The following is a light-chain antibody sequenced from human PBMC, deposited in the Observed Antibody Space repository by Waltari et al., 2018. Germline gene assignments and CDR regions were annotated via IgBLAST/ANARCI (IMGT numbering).Light chain of an antibody. CDR1: SSDIGGYTY. Sequence: QSGLTQPASVSGPPGQSITISCTGSSSDIGGYTYVSWYQQHPGKAPKLLIYDVTKRPFGFSNRSSSSKSGDTASLTISGLQAKDEADYYCNSFRSSDTYVFGTVTSVTVL. J-gene: IGLJ1*01. CDR2: DVT. CDR3: NSFRSSDTYV. V-gene: IGLV2-14*01.